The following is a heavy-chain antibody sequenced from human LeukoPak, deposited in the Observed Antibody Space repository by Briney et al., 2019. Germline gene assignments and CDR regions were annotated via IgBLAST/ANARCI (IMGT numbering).Heavy chain of an antibody. CDR2: IYDSGST. CDR3: ARQGVVGATGFDF. J-gene: IGHJ4*02. CDR1: GGSISEISYS. Sequence: SETLSLTCSVSGGSISEISYSWGWIRQPPGKRLEWIGNIYDSGSTNNNPSLESRVVISVDTSRNQFSLTLTSVTATDPAVYYCARQGVVGATGFDFWGQGFLVTVSS. D-gene: IGHD1-26*01. V-gene: IGHV4-39*01.